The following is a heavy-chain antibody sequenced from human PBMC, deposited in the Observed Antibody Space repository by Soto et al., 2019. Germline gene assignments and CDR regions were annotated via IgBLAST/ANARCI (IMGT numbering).Heavy chain of an antibody. CDR2: IIPIFGTA. CDR1: GDAFSTNA. D-gene: IGHD2-21*01. J-gene: IGHJ5*02. CDR3: ATGRMTLCALSWFDA. Sequence: SEKVSCTASGDAFSTNAISWLRQAPGQGLEWMGAIIPIFGTADYAEKFQARVTITADKSTTTAYMELTSLRSDDTAVYYCATGRMTLCALSWFDAWGQGSLVTVAS. V-gene: IGHV1-69*06.